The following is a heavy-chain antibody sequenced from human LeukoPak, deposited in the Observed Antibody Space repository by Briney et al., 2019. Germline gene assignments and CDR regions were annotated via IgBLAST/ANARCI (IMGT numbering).Heavy chain of an antibody. CDR1: GFTFSSYA. CDR2: ISGSGDST. V-gene: IGHV3-23*01. D-gene: IGHD5-18*01. J-gene: IGHJ4*02. CDR3: ARHLSGVTGYTYGRGIDF. Sequence: GGSLRLSCAASGFTFSSYAMNWVRQAPGKGLEWVSAISGSGDSTDYADSVKGRFPISRDNSKNTLYLQMNSLRAEDTAVYYCARHLSGVTGYTYGRGIDFWGQGTLVTVSS.